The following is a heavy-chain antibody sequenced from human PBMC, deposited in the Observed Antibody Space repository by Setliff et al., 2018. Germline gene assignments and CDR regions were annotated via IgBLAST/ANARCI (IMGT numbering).Heavy chain of an antibody. J-gene: IGHJ4*02. CDR1: GYSISSGYN. CDR3: ARVGGADYYDSSGYYFLKQYYFDY. D-gene: IGHD3-22*01. CDR2: IYYRGST. V-gene: IGHV4-38-2*01. Sequence: SETLSLTCAVSGYSISSGYNWGWIRQPPGKGLEWIASIYYRGSTSYNSSLKSRVTISVDTSKNQFSLKLSSVTAADTAVYYCARVGGADYYDSSGYYFLKQYYFDYWGQGTLVTVSS.